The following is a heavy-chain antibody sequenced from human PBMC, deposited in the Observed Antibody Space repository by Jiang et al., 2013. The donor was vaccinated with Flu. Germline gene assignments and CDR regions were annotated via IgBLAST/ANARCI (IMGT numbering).Heavy chain of an antibody. J-gene: IGHJ4*02. CDR3: AREGYGGYFDS. CDR2: IYSSGST. V-gene: IGHV4-59*01. D-gene: IGHD4-23*01. CDR1: GGSIRSYY. Sequence: LTCTVSGGSIRSYYWSWIRQPPGKGLEWIGYIYSSGSTNYNPSLKSRVTISVDTSKNQFSLNLSSVTAADTAVYYCAREGYGGYFDSWGQGTLVTVSS.